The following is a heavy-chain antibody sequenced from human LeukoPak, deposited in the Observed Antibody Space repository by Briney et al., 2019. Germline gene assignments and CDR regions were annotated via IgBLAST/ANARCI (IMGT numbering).Heavy chain of an antibody. CDR3: ARGLIAARLLEY. Sequence: ASVKVSCKASGYTFPSYDINWVRQATGQGLEWMGWMNPNSGNTGYAQKFQGRVTITRNTSISTAYMELSSLRSEDTAVFYCARGLIAARLLEYWGQGTLVTVSS. CDR2: MNPNSGNT. J-gene: IGHJ4*02. V-gene: IGHV1-8*03. D-gene: IGHD6-6*01. CDR1: GYTFPSYD.